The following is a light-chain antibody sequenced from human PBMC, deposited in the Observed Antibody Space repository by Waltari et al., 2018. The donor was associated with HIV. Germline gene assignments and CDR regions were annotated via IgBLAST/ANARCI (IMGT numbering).Light chain of an antibody. CDR3: QSTNKTGFLAV. V-gene: IGLV3-25*03. J-gene: IGLJ2*01. Sequence: SSELTQPPSVSVSPGQTARITCSGDALPKHYAYWYQHKPGQVPGLIISKDSYRPSGIPERFAGSSSVTTATLTINGALAGDESDYYCQSTNKTGFLAVFGGGTKLTV. CDR1: ALPKHY. CDR2: KDS.